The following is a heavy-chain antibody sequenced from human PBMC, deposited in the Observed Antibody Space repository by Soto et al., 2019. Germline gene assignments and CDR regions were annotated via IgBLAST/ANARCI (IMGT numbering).Heavy chain of an antibody. CDR2: INHDGSDK. CDR1: GFTFNSYW. Sequence: PGGSLRLSCVTSGFTFNSYWMSWVRQTPGQGLECVARINHDGSDKNYVDSVKGRFTISRDNAKNSLFLQMNSPRADDTAVYYCTTLSWDASDWHWGLGALVTVSS. V-gene: IGHV3-7*03. J-gene: IGHJ4*02. D-gene: IGHD6-19*01. CDR3: TTLSWDASDWH.